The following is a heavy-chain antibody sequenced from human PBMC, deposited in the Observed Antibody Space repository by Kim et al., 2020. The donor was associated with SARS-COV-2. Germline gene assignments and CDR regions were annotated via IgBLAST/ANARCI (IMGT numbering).Heavy chain of an antibody. Sequence: ASVKVSCKASGYTFTGYYMHWVRQAPGQGLEWMWWINPDSGCTDYAQKFQGIVTMTRDTSINTVYMELSRLRSDDTAVYYCARSYSNTGWGYFDYWGQGTLVTVSS. CDR2: INPDSGCT. V-gene: IGHV1-2*02. CDR1: GYTFTGYY. CDR3: ARSYSNTGWGYFDY. D-gene: IGHD6-13*01. J-gene: IGHJ4*02.